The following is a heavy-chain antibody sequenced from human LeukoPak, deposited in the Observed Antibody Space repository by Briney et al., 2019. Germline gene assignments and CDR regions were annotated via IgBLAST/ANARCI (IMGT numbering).Heavy chain of an antibody. CDR3: AKISRGYVPVNPTPIDY. CDR2: ISGSGGST. J-gene: IGHJ4*02. V-gene: IGHV3-23*01. Sequence: GGSLRLSCAASGFTFSSYAMSWVRQAPGKGLEWVSAISGSGGSTYYADSVKGRFTISRDNSKNTLYLQMNSLRAEDTAVYYCAKISRGYVPVNPTPIDYWGQGTLVTVSS. D-gene: IGHD5-12*01. CDR1: GFTFSSYA.